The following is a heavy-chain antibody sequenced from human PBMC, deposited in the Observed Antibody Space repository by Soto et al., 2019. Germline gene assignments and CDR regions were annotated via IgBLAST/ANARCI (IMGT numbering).Heavy chain of an antibody. CDR2: MYNSGTT. J-gene: IGHJ3*02. CDR3: ASPRSRDWYHAFNI. CDR1: GGAVDSNSYY. Sequence: SETLSLTCTVSGGAVDSNSYYWTWIRQPPGKGLEWIAYMYNSGTTKYNPSLQSRVTISLDTSKNQFSLQLSSVTAADTAVYYCASPRSRDWYHAFNIGAPGKMVTVSS. V-gene: IGHV4-61*01. D-gene: IGHD6-19*01.